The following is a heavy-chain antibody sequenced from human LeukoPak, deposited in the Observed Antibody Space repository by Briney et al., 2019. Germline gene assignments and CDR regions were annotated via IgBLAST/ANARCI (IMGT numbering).Heavy chain of an antibody. Sequence: GGSLRLSCVASGFSFSTHSMSWVRLAPGKGLEWVSTIDPSDTYTYYAESVKGRFTISRDNAKNSLYLQMNSLRAEDTAVYYCARQLNTYYDFWSGSHAFDIWGQGTMVTVSS. J-gene: IGHJ3*02. CDR2: IDPSDTYT. V-gene: IGHV3-21*01. CDR3: ARQLNTYYDFWSGSHAFDI. CDR1: GFSFSTHS. D-gene: IGHD3-3*01.